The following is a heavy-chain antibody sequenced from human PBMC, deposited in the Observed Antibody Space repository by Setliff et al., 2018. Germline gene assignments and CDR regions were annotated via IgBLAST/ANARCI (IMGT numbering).Heavy chain of an antibody. Sequence: SETLSLTCSLSGDSISSSSYHWGWIRQSPGKGLEWIGNIYYNGDTNRNPSLKSRVTVSVDTSRDQFSLQLTSVTAADTAVYYCRLWSHNYHDDYWGQGTLVTVSS. V-gene: IGHV4-39*01. CDR3: RLWSHNYHDDY. J-gene: IGHJ4*02. CDR2: IYYNGDT. D-gene: IGHD3-16*01. CDR1: GDSISSSSYH.